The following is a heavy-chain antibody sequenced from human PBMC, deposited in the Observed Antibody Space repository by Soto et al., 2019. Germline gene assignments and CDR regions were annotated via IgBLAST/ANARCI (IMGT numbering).Heavy chain of an antibody. CDR3: AREGAVSGYDEYYFDY. V-gene: IGHV3-7*01. CDR1: GFTFSSYW. J-gene: IGHJ4*02. D-gene: IGHD5-12*01. Sequence: GGSLRLSCAASGFTFSSYWMSWVHQAPGKGLEWVANIKQDGSEKYYVDSVKGRFTISRDNAKNSLYLQMNSLRAEDTAVYYCAREGAVSGYDEYYFDYWGQGTLVTVSS. CDR2: IKQDGSEK.